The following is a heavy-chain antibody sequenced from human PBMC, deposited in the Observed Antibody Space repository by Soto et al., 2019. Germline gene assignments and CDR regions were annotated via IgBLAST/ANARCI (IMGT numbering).Heavy chain of an antibody. CDR1: GGTFSGYA. Sequence: QVQLVQSGAEVKKPGSSVKVSCQASGGTFSGYALTWVRQAPGQGLEWMGEFVPLFGSTNYAQKLAGRITIIADESTSTGYMELSTLRSEATAVYYCATHSLGTSSPPYFDNWGQGTLVTVSS. V-gene: IGHV1-69*01. J-gene: IGHJ4*02. D-gene: IGHD2-15*01. CDR2: FVPLFGST. CDR3: ATHSLGTSSPPYFDN.